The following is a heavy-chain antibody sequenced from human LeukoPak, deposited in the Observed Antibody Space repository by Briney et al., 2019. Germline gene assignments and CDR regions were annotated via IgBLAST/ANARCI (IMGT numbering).Heavy chain of an antibody. CDR3: ARHGITFGGVIVPFDY. Sequence: GESLKISGKGSGYSLTSYWIGWVRQMPGKGLEWMGIIYPGDSDTRYSPSFQGQVTISADKSISTAYLQWSSLKASDTAMYYCARHGITFGGVIVPFDYWGQGTLVTVSS. V-gene: IGHV5-51*01. J-gene: IGHJ4*02. CDR2: IYPGDSDT. D-gene: IGHD3-16*02. CDR1: GYSLTSYW.